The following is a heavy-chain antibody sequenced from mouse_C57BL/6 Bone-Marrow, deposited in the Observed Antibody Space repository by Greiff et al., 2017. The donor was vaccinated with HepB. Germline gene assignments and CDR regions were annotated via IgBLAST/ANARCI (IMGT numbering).Heavy chain of an antibody. CDR1: GYTFTDYE. Sequence: VQLQQSGAELVRPGASVTLSCKASGYTFTDYEMHWVKQTPVHGLEWIGAIDPETGGTAYNQKFKGKAILTADKSSSTAYMELRSLTSEDSAVYYCTREGYDRYFDVWGTGTTVTVSS. CDR2: IDPETGGT. CDR3: TREGYDRYFDV. D-gene: IGHD2-2*01. J-gene: IGHJ1*03. V-gene: IGHV1-15*01.